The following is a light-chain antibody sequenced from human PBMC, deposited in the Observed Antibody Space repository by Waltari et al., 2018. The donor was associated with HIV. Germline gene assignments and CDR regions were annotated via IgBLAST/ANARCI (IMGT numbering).Light chain of an antibody. V-gene: IGLV9-49*01. J-gene: IGLJ2*01. CDR2: VGTGGIVG. CDR3: GADHGSGSNWV. Sequence: QPVMTQPPSASASLLASVTLTSTLSSGSSTYKVDCSQPSTGKGPRFGMRVGTGGIVGSKGDGIPDRFSVLGSGLNRYLTINNIQEEDESDYYCGADHGSGSNWVFGGGTKLTVL. CDR1: SGSSTYK.